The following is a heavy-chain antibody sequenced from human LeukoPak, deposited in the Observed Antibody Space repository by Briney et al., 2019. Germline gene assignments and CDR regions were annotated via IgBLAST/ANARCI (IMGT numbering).Heavy chain of an antibody. CDR2: ISPSGTDI. J-gene: IGHJ4*02. Sequence: GSLRLSCAVSGFIFTDTYMTWIRQAPGKGLESLSYISPSGTDISYADSVKGRFTISRDNAKNSLYLQMNSLRAEDTAVYYCAREQRLGELSPLIDYWGQGTLVTVSS. V-gene: IGHV3-11*04. CDR1: GFIFTDTY. D-gene: IGHD3-16*02. CDR3: AREQRLGELSPLIDY.